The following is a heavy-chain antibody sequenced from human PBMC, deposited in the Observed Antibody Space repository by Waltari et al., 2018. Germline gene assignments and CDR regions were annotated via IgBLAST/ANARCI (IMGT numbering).Heavy chain of an antibody. CDR1: GGSFSGYY. V-gene: IGHV4-34*01. CDR3: ARVVYCSGGSCPDY. D-gene: IGHD2-15*01. J-gene: IGHJ4*02. CDR2: INHTGST. Sequence: QVQLQQWGAGLLKPSETLSLTCAVYGGSFSGYYWSWIRQPPGKGLEWIGEINHTGSTNYNPSLKSRVTISVDTSKNQFSLKLSSVTAADTAVYYCARVVYCSGGSCPDYWGQGTLVTVSS.